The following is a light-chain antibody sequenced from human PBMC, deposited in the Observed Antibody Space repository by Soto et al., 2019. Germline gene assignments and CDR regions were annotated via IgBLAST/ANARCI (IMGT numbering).Light chain of an antibody. CDR1: QSVSSSH. CDR2: GAS. Sequence: IVLTQPPCTLSLSPGERATLSCRASQSVSSSHLAWYQQMPGQAPRLLIHGASNRATGIPDRFSGSGSGTDFTLTISRLEPEDFAVYYCQQYGSSPITFGQGTRLEI. J-gene: IGKJ5*01. CDR3: QQYGSSPIT. V-gene: IGKV3-20*01.